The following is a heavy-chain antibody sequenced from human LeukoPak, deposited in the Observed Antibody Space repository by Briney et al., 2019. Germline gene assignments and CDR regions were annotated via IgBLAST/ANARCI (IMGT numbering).Heavy chain of an antibody. J-gene: IGHJ5*02. CDR3: ARGGSSHNNWFDP. CDR2: ISSSSSYI. D-gene: IGHD2-2*01. Sequence: GGSLRLSCAASGFTFSSYSMNWVRQAPGKGLEWVSCISSSSSYIYYADSVKGRFTISRDNAKNSLYLQMNSLRAEDTAVYYCARGGSSHNNWFDPWGQGTLVTVSS. CDR1: GFTFSSYS. V-gene: IGHV3-21*01.